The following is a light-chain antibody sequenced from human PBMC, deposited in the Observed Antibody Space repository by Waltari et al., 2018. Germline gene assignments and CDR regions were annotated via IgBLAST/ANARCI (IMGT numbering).Light chain of an antibody. CDR2: SHV. J-gene: IGLJ2*01. CDR3: AAWDDSLKVVL. CDR1: SSTIGSNA. V-gene: IGLV1-44*01. Sequence: QSMLTQPPSASGSPGQRVSISCSGGSSTIGSNALNWYQQLPGTAPKLLMYSHVIRPSGVPDRFSGSRSGTSGSLAISGLKSEDEADYYCAAWDDSLKVVLFGGGTKLTVL.